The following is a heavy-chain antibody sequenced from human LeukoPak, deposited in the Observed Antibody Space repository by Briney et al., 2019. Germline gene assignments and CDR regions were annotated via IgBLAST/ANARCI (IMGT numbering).Heavy chain of an antibody. V-gene: IGHV3-23*01. D-gene: IGHD4-11*01. CDR3: AKRLDDYRTPDYYYYMDV. Sequence: PGGSLRLSCAASGFTFSSYWMSWVRQAPGKGLEWVSAISGSGGSTYYADSVKGRFTISRDNSKNTLYLQMNSLRAEDTAVYYCAKRLDDYRTPDYYYYMDVWGKGTTVTVSS. CDR2: ISGSGGST. J-gene: IGHJ6*03. CDR1: GFTFSSYW.